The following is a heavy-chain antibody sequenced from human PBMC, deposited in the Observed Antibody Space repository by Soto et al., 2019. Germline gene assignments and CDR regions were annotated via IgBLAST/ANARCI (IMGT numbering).Heavy chain of an antibody. Sequence: ESGGGLVQPGRSLRLSCAASGFTFDDYAMHWVRQAPGKGLEWVSGISWNSGSIGYADSVKGRFTISRDNAKNSLYLQMNSLGAEDTALYYCAKGGEYSSSSFYYYYMDVWGKGTTVTVSS. J-gene: IGHJ6*03. CDR3: AKGGEYSSSSFYYYYMDV. CDR2: ISWNSGSI. CDR1: GFTFDDYA. D-gene: IGHD6-6*01. V-gene: IGHV3-9*01.